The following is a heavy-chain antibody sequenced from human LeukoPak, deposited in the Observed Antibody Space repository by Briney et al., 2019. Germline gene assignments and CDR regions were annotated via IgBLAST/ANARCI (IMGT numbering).Heavy chain of an antibody. CDR2: IFFSGST. Sequence: SETLSLTCSVSGGSISSSSYYWGWLRQPPGKGLEWIGSIFFSGSTYYNPPLKSRVTISVDTSKNLFSLILSSMPAADTAVYYCARKGDGYNSGYFDLWGRGTLVTVSS. V-gene: IGHV4-39*01. CDR3: ARKGDGYNSGYFDL. CDR1: GGSISSSSYY. D-gene: IGHD5-24*01. J-gene: IGHJ2*01.